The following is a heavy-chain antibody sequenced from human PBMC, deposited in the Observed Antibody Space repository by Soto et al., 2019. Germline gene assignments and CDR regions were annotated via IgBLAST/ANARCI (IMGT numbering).Heavy chain of an antibody. CDR1: GFTFSEYS. V-gene: IGHV3-23*01. CDR3: VRRAGECNGGSCYSRF. Sequence: EVQLLESGGGLVQPGGSLRLSCAASGFTFSEYSMTWVRQAPGMGLEWVSTISSGGSTTYYADSVEGRFIISRDNSKNTVYLQLDSLRVEDTAVYYCVRRAGECNGGSCYSRFWGQGSLVTVSS. CDR2: ISSGGSTT. D-gene: IGHD2-15*01. J-gene: IGHJ4*02.